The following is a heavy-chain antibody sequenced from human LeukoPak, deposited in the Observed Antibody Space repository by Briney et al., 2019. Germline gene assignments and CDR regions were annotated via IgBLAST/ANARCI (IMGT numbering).Heavy chain of an antibody. CDR3: ATPYPRDYDSPWAFDI. CDR1: XXTFXSXA. J-gene: IGHJ3*02. V-gene: IGHV1-69*13. D-gene: IGHD3-22*01. CDR2: IIPIFGTA. Sequence: SVXXXXKASXXTFXSXAISXVRQAPGQGLEWMGGIIPIFGTANYAQKFQGRVTITADESTSTAYMELSSLRSEDTAVYYCATPYPRDYDSPWAFDIWGQGTMVTASS.